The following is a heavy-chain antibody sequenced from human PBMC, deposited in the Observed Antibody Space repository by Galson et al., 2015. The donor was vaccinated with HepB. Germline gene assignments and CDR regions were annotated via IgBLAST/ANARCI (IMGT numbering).Heavy chain of an antibody. CDR3: ARGAGERLRYFDWLPTGPFDY. Sequence: SLRLSCAASGFTVSSNCMSWVRQAPGKGLEWVSVIYSGGSTYYADSVKGRFTISRDNSKNTLYLQMNSLRAEDTAVYYCARGAGERLRYFDWLPTGPFDYWGQGTLVTVSS. D-gene: IGHD3-9*01. J-gene: IGHJ4*02. V-gene: IGHV3-66*01. CDR2: IYSGGST. CDR1: GFTVSSNC.